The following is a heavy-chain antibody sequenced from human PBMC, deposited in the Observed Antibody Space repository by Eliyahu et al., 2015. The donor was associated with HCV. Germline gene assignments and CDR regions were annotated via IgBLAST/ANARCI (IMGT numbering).Heavy chain of an antibody. CDR3: ARAEYCGAGSCYAGDY. D-gene: IGHD2-15*01. V-gene: IGHV1-18*01. CDR1: GYTFTNYG. Sequence: QVQLVQSGAEVKKPGASVKVSCKASGYTFTNYGITWVRQAPGQGLEWMGWISAYNGNTNYAQKLQGRVTMTTDTSTSTAYMDLRSLRSDETAVYYCARAEYCGAGSCYAGDYWGQGALVAVSS. CDR2: ISAYNGNT. J-gene: IGHJ4*02.